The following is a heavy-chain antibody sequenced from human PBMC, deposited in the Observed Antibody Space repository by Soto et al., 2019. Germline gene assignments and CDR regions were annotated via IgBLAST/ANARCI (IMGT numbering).Heavy chain of an antibody. Sequence: KGLEWIGEINHSRRTNYNPSLKSRVTISEDTSKNQCSLKLSSVTAADTAVYYCARVDSNGDTREVSAIWGHRTIVIGSS. CDR3: ARVDSNGDTREVSAI. D-gene: IGHD3-22*01. CDR2: INHSRRT. V-gene: IGHV4-34*01. J-gene: IGHJ6*01.